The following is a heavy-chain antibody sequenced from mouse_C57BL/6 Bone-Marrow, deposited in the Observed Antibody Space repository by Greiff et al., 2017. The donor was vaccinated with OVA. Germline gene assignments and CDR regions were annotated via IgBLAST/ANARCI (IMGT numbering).Heavy chain of an antibody. CDR1: GYTFTSYW. V-gene: IGHV1-52*01. J-gene: IGHJ2*01. D-gene: IGHD1-1*01. CDR3: ARDYYYGSSPYYFDY. Sequence: QVQLQQSGAELVRPGSSVKLSCKASGYTFTSYWMHWVKQRPIQGLEWIGNIDPSDSETHYNQKFKDKATLTVDKSSSTAYMQLSSLTSEDSAVYYCARDYYYGSSPYYFDYWGQGTTLTVSS. CDR2: IDPSDSET.